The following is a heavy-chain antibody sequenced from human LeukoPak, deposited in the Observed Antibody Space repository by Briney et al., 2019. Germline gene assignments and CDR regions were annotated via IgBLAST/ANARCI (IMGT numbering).Heavy chain of an antibody. CDR3: ARVFYDFWSGPDAFDI. J-gene: IGHJ3*02. CDR2: ISSSSSYI. Sequence: GGSLRLSCAASGFTFSNYEMNWVRQAPGKGLEWVSSISSSSSYIYYADSVKGRFTISRDNAKNSLYLQMNSLRAEDTAVYYCARVFYDFWSGPDAFDIWGQGTMVTVSS. D-gene: IGHD3-3*01. V-gene: IGHV3-21*01. CDR1: GFTFSNYE.